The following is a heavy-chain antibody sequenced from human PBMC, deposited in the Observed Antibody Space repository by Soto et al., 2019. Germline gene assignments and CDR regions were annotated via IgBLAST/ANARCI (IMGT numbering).Heavy chain of an antibody. CDR1: GFTFSRSA. V-gene: IGHV3-23*01. J-gene: IGHJ6*03. Sequence: PGGSLRLSCAASGFTFSRSAMSWARQAPGKGLEWISSISGSAGSTYYADSLKGRFTISRDNSKNTLYLQMNSLRAEDTAVYYCAKEGWITLAGTDYYYYMDVWGKGTTVTVSS. CDR2: ISGSAGST. CDR3: AKEGWITLAGTDYYYYMDV. D-gene: IGHD6-19*01.